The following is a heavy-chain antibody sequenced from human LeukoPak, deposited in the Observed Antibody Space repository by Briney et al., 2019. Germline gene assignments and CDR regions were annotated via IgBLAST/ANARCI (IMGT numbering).Heavy chain of an antibody. J-gene: IGHJ6*03. Sequence: SETLSLTRTVSGGSISSYYWSWTRPPPGKGLEGIGYIYYSGSTNYNPSLKSRVTISVDTSKNQFSLKLSSVTAADTAVYYCARGGKYYDILTGYYYYYYYMDVWGKGTTVTISS. CDR1: GGSISSYY. V-gene: IGHV4-59*01. D-gene: IGHD3-9*01. CDR3: ARGGKYYDILTGYYYYYYYMDV. CDR2: IYYSGST.